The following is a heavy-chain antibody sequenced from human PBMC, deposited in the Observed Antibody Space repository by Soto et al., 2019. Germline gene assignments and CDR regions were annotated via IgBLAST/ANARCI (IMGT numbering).Heavy chain of an antibody. V-gene: IGHV1-69*13. J-gene: IGHJ6*02. D-gene: IGHD2-15*01. Sequence: ASVKVSCKASGGTFSSYTISWVRQAPGQGLEWMGGIIPIFGTANYAQKFKGRGTITADESTSTAYIELSSLRSEDTAVYYCARGTHCSGGSCYSEIWDYYYGMDVLGQGTTVTVSS. CDR1: GGTFSSYT. CDR2: IIPIFGTA. CDR3: ARGTHCSGGSCYSEIWDYYYGMDV.